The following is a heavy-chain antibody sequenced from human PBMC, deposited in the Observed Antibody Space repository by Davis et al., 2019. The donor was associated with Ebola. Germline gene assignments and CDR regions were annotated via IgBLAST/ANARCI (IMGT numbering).Heavy chain of an antibody. J-gene: IGHJ3*02. CDR1: GGSFSGYY. CDR2: INHSGST. V-gene: IGHV4-34*01. Sequence: MPSETLSLTCAVYGGSFSGYYWSWIRQPPGKGLEWIGEINHSGSTNYNPSLKSRVTISVDTSKNQFSLKLSSVTAADTAVYYCARAGDSSGYLGAFDIWGQGTMVTVSS. D-gene: IGHD3-22*01. CDR3: ARAGDSSGYLGAFDI.